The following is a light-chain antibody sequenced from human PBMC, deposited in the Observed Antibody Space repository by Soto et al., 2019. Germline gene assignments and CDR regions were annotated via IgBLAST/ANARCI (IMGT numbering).Light chain of an antibody. CDR1: NSDVGSYNL. CDR3: SSYGGSNNLI. J-gene: IGLJ2*01. CDR2: EVN. Sequence: QSALTQPASVSGSPGQSITISCTGTNSDVGSYNLVSWYQHHPGKAPKLMVYEVNKRPSGVPDRFSGSKSGNTASLSVSGLQADDEADYYCSSYGGSNNLIFGGGTKLTVL. V-gene: IGLV2-23*02.